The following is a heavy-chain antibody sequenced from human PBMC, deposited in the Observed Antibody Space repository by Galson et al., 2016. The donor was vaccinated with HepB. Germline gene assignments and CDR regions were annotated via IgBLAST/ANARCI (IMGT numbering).Heavy chain of an antibody. CDR3: ARPGQRFDS. V-gene: IGHV5-10-1*01. CDR2: IDPADSQT. J-gene: IGHJ5*01. Sequence: QSGAEVKKPGESLRISCQGSGYSFSNSWISWVRQMPGKGLEWMGKIDPADSQTVYSPSFQGHVTFSVDKSLSTVFLQWGRLKAPDTATYSSARPGQRFDSWGQGTLVTVSS. CDR1: GYSFSNSW. D-gene: IGHD1-14*01.